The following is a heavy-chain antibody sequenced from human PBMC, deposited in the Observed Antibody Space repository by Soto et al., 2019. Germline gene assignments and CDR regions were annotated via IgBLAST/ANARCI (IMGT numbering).Heavy chain of an antibody. J-gene: IGHJ4*02. CDR1: GYSFTSYW. CDR3: ASYSSGWYNYFDY. D-gene: IGHD6-19*01. Sequence: PGESLKISCKGSGYSFTSYWIGWVRQMPGKGLEWMGIIYPGDSDTRYSPSFQGQVTISADKSISTSYLQWSSLKASDTAMYYCASYSSGWYNYFDYWGQGTLVTVSS. CDR2: IYPGDSDT. V-gene: IGHV5-51*01.